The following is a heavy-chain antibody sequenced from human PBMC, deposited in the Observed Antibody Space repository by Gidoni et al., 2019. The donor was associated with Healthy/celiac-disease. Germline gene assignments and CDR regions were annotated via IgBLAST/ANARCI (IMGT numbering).Heavy chain of an antibody. Sequence: QVQLVESGGGVVQPGRSLRLSCAASGFTFSSYAMHWVRQAPGKGLEWVAVISYDGSNKYYADSVKGRFTISRDNSKNTLYLQMNSLRAEDTAVYYCARGVDYGDYSGPDYYYGMDVWGQGTTVTVSS. J-gene: IGHJ6*02. CDR1: GFTFSSYA. CDR2: ISYDGSNK. V-gene: IGHV3-30-3*01. D-gene: IGHD4-17*01. CDR3: ARGVDYGDYSGPDYYYGMDV.